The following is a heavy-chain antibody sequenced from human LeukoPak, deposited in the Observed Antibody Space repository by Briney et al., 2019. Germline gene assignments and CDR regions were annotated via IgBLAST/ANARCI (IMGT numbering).Heavy chain of an antibody. CDR2: NSGGST. CDR1: GFTFSSYA. CDR3: AKPSGNVVAVPMDV. Sequence: GGSLRLSCAASGFTFSSYAVYWVRQAPGKGLEWVSSNSGGSTYYADSVKGRFTISRDNSKNTLYLQMNSLTAADTAVYYCAKPSGNVVAVPMDVWGQGTTVTVSS. D-gene: IGHD2-21*01. J-gene: IGHJ6*02. V-gene: IGHV3-23*01.